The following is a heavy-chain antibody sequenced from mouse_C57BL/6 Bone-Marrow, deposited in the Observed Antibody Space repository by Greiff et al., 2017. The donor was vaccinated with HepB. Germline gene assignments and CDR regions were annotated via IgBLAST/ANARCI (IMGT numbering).Heavy chain of an antibody. CDR2: SRNKANDYTT. V-gene: IGHV7-1*01. Sequence: EVMLVDSGGGLVQSGRSLRLSCATSGFTFSDFYMEWVRQAPGKGLEWIAASRNKANDYTTEYSASVKGRFIVSRDTSQSILYLQMNALRAEDTAIYYCARDASGVFDYWGQGTTLTVSS. J-gene: IGHJ2*01. D-gene: IGHD4-1*01. CDR1: GFTFSDFY. CDR3: ARDASGVFDY.